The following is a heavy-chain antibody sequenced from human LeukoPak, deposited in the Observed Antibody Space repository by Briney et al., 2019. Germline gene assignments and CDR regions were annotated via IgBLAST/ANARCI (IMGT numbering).Heavy chain of an antibody. Sequence: ASVKVSCKASGGTFSSYAISWVRQAPGQGLEWMGGITPIFGTANYAQKFQGRVTITADESTSTAYMELSSLRSEDTAVYYCAREGYCSSTSCYGAHYYYYGMDVWGQGTTVTVSS. J-gene: IGHJ6*02. V-gene: IGHV1-69*13. CDR1: GGTFSSYA. CDR2: ITPIFGTA. D-gene: IGHD2-2*01. CDR3: AREGYCSSTSCYGAHYYYYGMDV.